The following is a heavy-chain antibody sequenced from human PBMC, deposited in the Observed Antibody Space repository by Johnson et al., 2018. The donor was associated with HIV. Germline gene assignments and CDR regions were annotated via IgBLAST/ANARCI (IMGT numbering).Heavy chain of an antibody. Sequence: QVQLVESGGGVVQPGRSLRLSCAASGFIFSSYAMHWVRQAPGKGLEWVAGISYDGSNKYYGDSVKGRFTISRDTSKNTLSLQMNSLRGEDTAVYYCARDSYKLELPLGAFDIWCQGTMVTVSS. CDR2: ISYDGSNK. J-gene: IGHJ3*02. CDR3: ARDSYKLELPLGAFDI. V-gene: IGHV3-30*04. CDR1: GFIFSSYA. D-gene: IGHD1-7*01.